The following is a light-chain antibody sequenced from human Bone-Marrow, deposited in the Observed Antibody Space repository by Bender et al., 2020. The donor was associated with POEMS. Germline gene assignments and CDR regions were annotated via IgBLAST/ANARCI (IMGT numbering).Light chain of an antibody. CDR1: SGDFGVGSYSF. CDR3: CSYAGSSMGYV. CDR2: EGS. V-gene: IGLV2-23*01. J-gene: IGLJ1*01. Sequence: QSALTQPASVSGSPGQSITISCTGSSGDFGVGSYSFFSWYQPHPGQAPKLIIYEGSNRPSGVSNRFSGSKSGNTASLTISGLQAEDEADYYCCSYAGSSMGYVFGTGTKLTVL.